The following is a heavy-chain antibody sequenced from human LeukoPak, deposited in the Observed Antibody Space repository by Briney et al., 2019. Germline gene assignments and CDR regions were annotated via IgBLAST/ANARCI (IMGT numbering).Heavy chain of an antibody. Sequence: PGKSLRLSCAASGFTFSRYAVHWVRQAPGKGLEWVAVISFDGNSQYYADSVKGRFIIPRDNSKNTMYLRMNSLRDEDTAVYYCASGGTGTHSHFDYWGQGTLVTVSS. CDR1: GFTFSRYA. CDR3: ASGGTGTHSHFDY. J-gene: IGHJ4*02. D-gene: IGHD2-8*02. CDR2: ISFDGNSQ. V-gene: IGHV3-30-3*01.